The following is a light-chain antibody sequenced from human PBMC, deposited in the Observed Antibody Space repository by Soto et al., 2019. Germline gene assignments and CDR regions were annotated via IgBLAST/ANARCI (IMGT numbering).Light chain of an antibody. CDR2: GAS. CDR1: QDIRKY. Sequence: DIQMTQSPSSLSASVGDRITITWQASQDIRKYLSWYQQKPGKAPKLLIYGASYLETGVPSRFSASGYGTYFTFTISNLQPEDIATNYCQHYDHLPPFTFGPGTKVAI. J-gene: IGKJ3*01. V-gene: IGKV1-33*01. CDR3: QHYDHLPPFT.